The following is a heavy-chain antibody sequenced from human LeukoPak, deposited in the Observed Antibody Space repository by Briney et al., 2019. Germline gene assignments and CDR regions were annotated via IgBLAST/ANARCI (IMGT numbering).Heavy chain of an antibody. V-gene: IGHV1-2*04. D-gene: IGHD6-13*01. CDR3: ARGSIAAAGTNYGMDV. Sequence: GASVKVSCKASGYTFTGYYMHWVRQAPGQGLEWMGWINPNSGGTNYAQKFQGWVTMTRDTSISTAYMELSRLRSDDTAVYYCARGSIAAAGTNYGMDVWGKGTTVTVSS. CDR1: GYTFTGYY. CDR2: INPNSGGT. J-gene: IGHJ6*04.